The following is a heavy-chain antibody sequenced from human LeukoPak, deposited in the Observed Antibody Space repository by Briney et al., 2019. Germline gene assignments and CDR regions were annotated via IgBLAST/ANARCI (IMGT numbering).Heavy chain of an antibody. V-gene: IGHV1-2*02. CDR1: GYTFTTYD. CDR2: INPNSGGT. D-gene: IGHD2-2*01. CDR3: ARGGGLGYCSSTSCYWFDP. Sequence: ASVKVSCKASGYTFTTYDINWVRQAAGQGLEWMGWINPNSGGTNYAQKFQGRVTMTRDTSISTAYMELSRLRSDDTAVYYCARGGGLGYCSSTSCYWFDPWGQGTLVTVSS. J-gene: IGHJ5*02.